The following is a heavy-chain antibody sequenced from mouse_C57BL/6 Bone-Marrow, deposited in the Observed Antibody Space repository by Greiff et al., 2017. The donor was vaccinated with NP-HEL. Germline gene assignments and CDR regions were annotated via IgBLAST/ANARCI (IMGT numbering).Heavy chain of an antibody. V-gene: IGHV1-72*01. J-gene: IGHJ2*01. CDR1: GYPFTSYW. CDR3: AQKCWFLQYFDY. CDR2: IDPNSGGT. D-gene: IGHD2-3*01. Sequence: QVQLQQSGAELVKPGASVKLSCKASGYPFTSYWMHWVKQRPGRGLEWIGRIDPNSGGTKYNEKFKSKATLTVDKPSSTAYMQLSSLPSEDSAVFYSAQKCWFLQYFDYWGQGTTLTVSS.